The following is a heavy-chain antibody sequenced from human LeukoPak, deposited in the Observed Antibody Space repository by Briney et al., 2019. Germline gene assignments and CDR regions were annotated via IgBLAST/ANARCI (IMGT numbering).Heavy chain of an antibody. CDR2: MNPKTGRT. CDR1: GYTFTSYD. V-gene: IGHV1-8*01. J-gene: IGHJ4*02. D-gene: IGHD1-26*01. CDR3: VTGVPWD. Sequence: PKASVKVSCKASGYTFTSYDINWVRQAPGQGFEWMGWMNPKTGRTGFAQKFRGRFTMTRNISINTAYLEVTNLRFEDTALYYCVTGVPWDWGQGSLITVSS.